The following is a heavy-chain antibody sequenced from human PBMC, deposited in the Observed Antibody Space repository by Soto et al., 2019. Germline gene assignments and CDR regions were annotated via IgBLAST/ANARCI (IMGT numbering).Heavy chain of an antibody. CDR3: ARGVGSGSYYNQYNWFDP. CDR1: GYTFTNYG. J-gene: IGHJ5*02. CDR2: ISGYNGNT. V-gene: IGHV1-18*01. Sequence: ASVKVSCKASGYTFTNYGFSWVRQAPGQGLEWMGWISGYNGNTKYAEKFQGRVTMTTDTSTSTAYMELRSLRSDDTAVYYCARGVGSGSYYNQYNWFDPWGQGTLVTVSS. D-gene: IGHD3-10*01.